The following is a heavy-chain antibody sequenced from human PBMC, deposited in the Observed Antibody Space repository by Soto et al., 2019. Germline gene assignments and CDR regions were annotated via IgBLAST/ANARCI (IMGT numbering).Heavy chain of an antibody. V-gene: IGHV1-8*03. CDR3: ARGMRGSGSYYNWRYYYYYYYMDV. CDR2: MNPNSGNT. CDR1: GYTFTSYG. D-gene: IGHD3-10*01. J-gene: IGHJ6*03. Sequence: ASVKVSCKASGYTFTSYGISWVRQATGQGLEWMGWMNPNSGNTGYAQKFQGRVTITRDTSASTAYMELSSLRSEDTAVYYCARGMRGSGSYYNWRYYYYYYYMDVWGKGTTVTVSS.